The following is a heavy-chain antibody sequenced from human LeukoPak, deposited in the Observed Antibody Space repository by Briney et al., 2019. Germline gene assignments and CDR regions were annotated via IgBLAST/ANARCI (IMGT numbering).Heavy chain of an antibody. V-gene: IGHV3-33*08. CDR2: IWHGGDKN. CDR3: ARGTRVQLPRYYYHGLAL. Sequence: GGSLRLSCAAPGFTFSSYGMHWVRQAPGKGLEWVAVIWHGGDKNYYSDSVKGRFTASRDNSKNTLSLQMNDLAVEDTALYFCARGTRVQLPRYYYHGLALWGQGTTVIVSS. D-gene: IGHD3-10*01. J-gene: IGHJ6*02. CDR1: GFTFSSYG.